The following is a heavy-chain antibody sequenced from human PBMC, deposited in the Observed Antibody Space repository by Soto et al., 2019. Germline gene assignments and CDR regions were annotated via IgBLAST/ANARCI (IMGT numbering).Heavy chain of an antibody. Sequence: PSETLSLTCTVSGRSISNYYWSWIRQPPGKGLEWIGYIYYSGSTNYNPSLKSRVTISVDTSKNQFSLKLSSVTAADTAVYYCARVFGEQWPQRGYYFDFWGQGTLVTVSS. CDR1: GRSISNYY. CDR2: IYYSGST. D-gene: IGHD3-10*01. J-gene: IGHJ4*02. V-gene: IGHV4-59*01. CDR3: ARVFGEQWPQRGYYFDF.